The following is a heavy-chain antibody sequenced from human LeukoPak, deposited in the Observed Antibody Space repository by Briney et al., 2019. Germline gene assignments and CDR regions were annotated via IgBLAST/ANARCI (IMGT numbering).Heavy chain of an antibody. Sequence: GGSLRLSCAASGFTVSNTYMSWVRQAPGKGLEWVSLIYSGGGTYSADSVKGRFTISRDISKNTLYLQMNSLRAEDTAVYYCARGWRYDFWSGTPGGTFDYWGQGTLVTVSS. CDR1: GFTVSNTY. J-gene: IGHJ4*02. D-gene: IGHD3-3*01. CDR3: ARGWRYDFWSGTPGGTFDY. CDR2: IYSGGGT. V-gene: IGHV3-53*01.